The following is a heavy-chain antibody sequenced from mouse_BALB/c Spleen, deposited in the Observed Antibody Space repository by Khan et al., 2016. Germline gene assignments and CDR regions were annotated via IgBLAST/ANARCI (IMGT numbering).Heavy chain of an antibody. V-gene: IGHV1S81*02. CDR3: ARIKKMIATYFDY. D-gene: IGHD1-1*01. CDR1: GYTFTSYW. J-gene: IGHJ2*01. CDR2: TNPTNGRT. Sequence: QVQLKQSGAELVKAGASVKMSCKASGYTFTSYWMHWVKQRLGQGLAWFADTNPTNGRTYYNEKFKSKATLTADKSSSTAYMLLSDHIFGDSAVCYSARIKKMIATYFDYWGQGTTLTVSS.